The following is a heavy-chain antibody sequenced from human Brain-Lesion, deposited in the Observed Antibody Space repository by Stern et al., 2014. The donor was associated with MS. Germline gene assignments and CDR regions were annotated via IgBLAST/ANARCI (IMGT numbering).Heavy chain of an antibody. Sequence: VQLLESGPGLVKPSETLSLTCTVSGGSISSSTYYWAWIRQPPGKGLEWIGNIYYSGFTYYHPSLKSRVTLSLEMSKNQFSLKLSSVTAADTAIYYCARHDSVPRPSQLYSARDRGPGYFDYWGQGTLVTVSS. CDR1: GGSISSSTYY. J-gene: IGHJ4*02. D-gene: IGHD1-26*01. CDR2: IYYSGFT. V-gene: IGHV4-39*01. CDR3: ARHDSVPRPSQLYSARDRGPGYFDY.